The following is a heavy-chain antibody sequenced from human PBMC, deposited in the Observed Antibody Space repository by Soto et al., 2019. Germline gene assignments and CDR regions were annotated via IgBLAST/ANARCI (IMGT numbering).Heavy chain of an antibody. V-gene: IGHV4-61*01. J-gene: IGHJ6*02. CDR3: ASLSGDSSGYHHLGYYYYYGMDV. D-gene: IGHD3-22*01. CDR1: GGSVSSGSYY. Sequence: QVQLQESGPGLVKPSETLSLTCTVSGGSVSSGSYYWSWIRQPPGKGLEWIGSIYYSGSTNYNPSLKSRVTISVDTSKNQFSLKLSSVTAADTAVYYCASLSGDSSGYHHLGYYYYYGMDVWGQGTTVTVSS. CDR2: IYYSGST.